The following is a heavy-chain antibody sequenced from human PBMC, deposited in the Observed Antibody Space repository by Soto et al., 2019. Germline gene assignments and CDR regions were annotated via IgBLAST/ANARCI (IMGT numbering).Heavy chain of an antibody. CDR1: GFTLSSYA. J-gene: IGHJ3*02. D-gene: IGHD6-25*01. Sequence: ESGGGVVQPGGSLRLSCAASGFTLSSYAMYWVRQVPGKGLEWVGVISHDGNNRYYRDSVKGRFTISRDSSENTLFLEMNSLRAEDTAVYYCARIRAAAAAGGAFDIWGQGSVVTVSS. CDR3: ARIRAAAAAGGAFDI. CDR2: ISHDGNNR. V-gene: IGHV3-30-3*01.